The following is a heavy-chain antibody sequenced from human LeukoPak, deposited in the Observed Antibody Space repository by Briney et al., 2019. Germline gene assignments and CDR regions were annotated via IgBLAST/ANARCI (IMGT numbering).Heavy chain of an antibody. D-gene: IGHD2-2*01. V-gene: IGHV3-48*04. CDR3: ARSGGYCGDTTCHVDYFDL. J-gene: IGHJ2*01. Sequence: GGSLRLSCAASGFTFSSYSMNWVRQAPGKGLEWVSCISSSSSTIYYADSVKGRFTISRDNAKNSLYLQMNSLRAEDTAVYYCARSGGYCGDTTCHVDYFDLWGRGTLVTVSS. CDR2: ISSSSSTI. CDR1: GFTFSSYS.